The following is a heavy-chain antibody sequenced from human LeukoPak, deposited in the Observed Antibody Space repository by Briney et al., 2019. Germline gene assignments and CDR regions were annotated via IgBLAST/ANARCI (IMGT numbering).Heavy chain of an antibody. CDR1: GGSISGYY. Sequence: PSETLSLTCTVSGGSISGYYWSWVRQPPGKGLEWIGEIHRSGSPNYNPSLQSRVTISIDRSRNQIALELSSVTAADTAVYYCAREILEGFNPGAYWGQGTLVTVSS. D-gene: IGHD1-14*01. CDR2: IHRSGSP. J-gene: IGHJ4*02. V-gene: IGHV4-59*12. CDR3: AREILEGFNPGAY.